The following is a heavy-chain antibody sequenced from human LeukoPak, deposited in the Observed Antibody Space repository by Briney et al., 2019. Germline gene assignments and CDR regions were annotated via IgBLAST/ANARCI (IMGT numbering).Heavy chain of an antibody. CDR1: GGSISSISYY. D-gene: IGHD5-12*01. CDR3: ARGGYGTPLNWFDP. CDR2: IYYSGST. J-gene: IGHJ5*02. V-gene: IGHV4-39*01. Sequence: SETLSLTCTVSGGSISSISYYWGWIRQPPGKGLEWIGSIYYSGSTYDNPSLKSRVTMSVDTAKNQFSLKLSSVIAADMAVYYCARGGYGTPLNWFDPWGQGTLVTVSS.